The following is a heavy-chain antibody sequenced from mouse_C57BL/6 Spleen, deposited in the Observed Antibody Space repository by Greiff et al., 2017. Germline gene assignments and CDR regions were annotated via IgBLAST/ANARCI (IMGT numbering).Heavy chain of an antibody. CDR2: INPNIGGT. Sequence: EVQLQQSGPELVKPGASVKISCKASGYTFTDYYLNWVKQSHGKSLEWIGDINPNIGGTSYNPKFKGKATLTVDKSSRPASMGLRRLRSEDSAVYYCARWGYDYDGGYFDYWGQGTTLTVSS. D-gene: IGHD2-4*01. J-gene: IGHJ2*01. CDR1: GYTFTDYY. CDR3: ARWGYDYDGGYFDY. V-gene: IGHV1-26*01.